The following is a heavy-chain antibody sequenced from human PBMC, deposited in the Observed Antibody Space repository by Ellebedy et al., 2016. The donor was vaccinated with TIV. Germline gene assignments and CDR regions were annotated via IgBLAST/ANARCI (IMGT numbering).Heavy chain of an antibody. V-gene: IGHV3-23*01. D-gene: IGHD5-24*01. CDR3: ARALEMATHYYYYGMDV. CDR2: ISGSGGST. CDR1: GFTFSSYA. J-gene: IGHJ6*02. Sequence: GESLKISCAASGFTFSSYAMSWVRQAPGKGLEWVSAISGSGGSTYYADSVKGRFTISRDNSKNTLYLQMNSLRAEDTAVYYCARALEMATHYYYYGMDVWGQGTTVTVSS.